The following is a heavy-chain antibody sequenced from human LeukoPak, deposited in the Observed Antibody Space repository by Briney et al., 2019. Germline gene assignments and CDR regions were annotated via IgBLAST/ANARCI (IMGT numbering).Heavy chain of an antibody. J-gene: IGHJ4*02. V-gene: IGHV1-2*02. D-gene: IGHD3-10*01. CDR3: ARGSRFGDRCDMDY. Sequence: GASVKVSCKDSGYTFTGYYMHWVRQAPGQGLEWMGWINPNSGGTNYAQKFQGRVTMTRDTSISTAYMELSRLRSDDTAVYYCARGSRFGDRCDMDYWGQGTLVTVSS. CDR1: GYTFTGYY. CDR2: INPNSGGT.